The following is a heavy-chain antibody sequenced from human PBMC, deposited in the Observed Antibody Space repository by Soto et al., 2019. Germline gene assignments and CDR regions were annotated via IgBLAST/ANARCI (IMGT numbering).Heavy chain of an antibody. Sequence: PSDTLSLTCAVSGVSIGSSNGWIWVRQPPGKGLEWIGEIYHSGSTNYNPSLKSRVTISVDKSKNQFSLKLSSVTAADTAVYYCARVRGATSIVVAGSDWFDPWGQGTLVTVSS. CDR1: GVSIGSSNG. D-gene: IGHD2-15*01. CDR2: IYHSGST. CDR3: ARVRGATSIVVAGSDWFDP. J-gene: IGHJ5*02. V-gene: IGHV4-4*02.